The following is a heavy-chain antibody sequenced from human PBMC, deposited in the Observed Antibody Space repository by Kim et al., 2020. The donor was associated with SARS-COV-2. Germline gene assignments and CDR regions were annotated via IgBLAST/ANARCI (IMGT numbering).Heavy chain of an antibody. CDR3: AKPMGIAAAGTNSMCFQH. CDR2: IYSGGSST. J-gene: IGHJ1*01. CDR1: GFTFSSYA. Sequence: GGSLRRSCAASGFTFSSYAMSWVRQAPGKGLEWVSVIYSGGSSTYYADSVKGRFTISRDNSKNTLYLQMNSLRAEDTAVYYCAKPMGIAAAGTNSMCFQHWGQGTLVTVSS. D-gene: IGHD6-13*01. V-gene: IGHV3-23*03.